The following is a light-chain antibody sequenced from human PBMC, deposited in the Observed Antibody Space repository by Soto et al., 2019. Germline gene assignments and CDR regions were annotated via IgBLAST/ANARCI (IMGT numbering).Light chain of an antibody. Sequence: QLVLTQPASVSGSPGQSITISCTGTSSDVGGYNYVSWYQQHPGKAPKLIIYEVTHRPSGVSSRFYGSRSGNTASLTISGLQAEDEADYYCKSRTTRNTLVFGGGTQLTVL. CDR2: EVT. V-gene: IGLV2-14*01. CDR1: SSDVGGYNY. CDR3: KSRTTRNTLV. J-gene: IGLJ3*02.